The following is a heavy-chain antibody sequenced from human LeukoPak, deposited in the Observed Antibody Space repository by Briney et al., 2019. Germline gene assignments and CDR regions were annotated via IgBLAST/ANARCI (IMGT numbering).Heavy chain of an antibody. D-gene: IGHD2-21*02. Sequence: SQTLTLPCTVSGGSLSTPGYYWSWIRQHPGKGLEWIGYIYYSGSTYYNPSLKSRVTISVDTSKNQFSLKLSSVTAADTAVYYCASGGAYCGADCYLPAFDYWGQGTLVTVSS. CDR3: ASGGAYCGADCYLPAFDY. V-gene: IGHV4-31*03. CDR1: GGSLSTPGYY. CDR2: IYYSGST. J-gene: IGHJ4*02.